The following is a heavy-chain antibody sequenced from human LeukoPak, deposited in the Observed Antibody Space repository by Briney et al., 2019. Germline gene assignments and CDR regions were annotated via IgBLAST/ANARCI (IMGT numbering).Heavy chain of an antibody. Sequence: PSETLSLTCTVSGGSISSTRYYWGWIRQPPGKGLEWIGYIYYSGSTNYNPSLKSRVTISVDTSKNQFSLKLSSVTAADTAVYYCASGGAADAFDIWGQGTMVTVSS. CDR3: ASGGAADAFDI. D-gene: IGHD6-13*01. V-gene: IGHV4-61*05. CDR1: GGSISSTRYY. CDR2: IYYSGST. J-gene: IGHJ3*02.